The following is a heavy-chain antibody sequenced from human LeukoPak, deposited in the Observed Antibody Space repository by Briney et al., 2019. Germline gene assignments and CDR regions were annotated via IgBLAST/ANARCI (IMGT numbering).Heavy chain of an antibody. V-gene: IGHV1-69*05. CDR1: GGTFSSYA. CDR3: ARGLSSSSPNYYYYYYMDV. Sequence: ASVKVSCKASGGTFSSYAISWVRQAPGQGLECMGRIIPIFCTANYAQKSQRRVTITTDESTSTAYMELSSLRSGDTAVYYCARGLSSSSPNYYYYYYMDVWGKGTTVTVSS. CDR2: IIPIFCTA. D-gene: IGHD6-6*01. J-gene: IGHJ6*03.